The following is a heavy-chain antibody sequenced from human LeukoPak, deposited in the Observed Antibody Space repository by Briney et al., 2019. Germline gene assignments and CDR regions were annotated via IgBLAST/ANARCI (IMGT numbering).Heavy chain of an antibody. J-gene: IGHJ4*02. CDR2: ISYDGSNK. Sequence: GRSLRLSCAASGFTFSSYGMHWVRQAPGKGLEWVAVISYDGSNKYYADSVKGRFTISRDNSKNTLYLQMNSLRAEDTAVYYCAKRGERHMVRGVVGEVDYWGQGTLVTVSS. V-gene: IGHV3-30*18. D-gene: IGHD3-10*01. CDR1: GFTFSSYG. CDR3: AKRGERHMVRGVVGEVDY.